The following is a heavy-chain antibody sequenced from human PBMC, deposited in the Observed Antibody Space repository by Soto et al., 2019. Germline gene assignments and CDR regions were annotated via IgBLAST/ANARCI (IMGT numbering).Heavy chain of an antibody. CDR1: GFSFDAYA. D-gene: IGHD3-22*01. V-gene: IGHV3-9*01. CDR2: ISWNSGSM. CDR3: AKDSSDYQHAYFDF. Sequence: EVQLVESGGGLVQPGRSLRLSCAVSGFSFDAYAMHWVRQVPGKGLEWVSGISWNSGSMGYADSVKGRFIISRDNAKKSLYLRMNSLTTEDTALYYCAKDSSDYQHAYFDFWGQGTLVTVSS. J-gene: IGHJ4*02.